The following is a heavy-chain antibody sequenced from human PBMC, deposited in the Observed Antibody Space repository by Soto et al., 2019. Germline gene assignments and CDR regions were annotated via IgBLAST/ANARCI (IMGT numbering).Heavy chain of an antibody. Sequence: EVQLLASGGCLVQPGGSLRLSCAASGFTFNSYAMSWVRQAPGKGLEWVSSISGNGGDTYYVDSVKGRFTVSRDNSKNTLYLQMNIVRAEDTAIYYCAKGLNIPFDAGGQGTLVTVSS. D-gene: IGHD2-21*01. V-gene: IGHV3-23*01. CDR2: ISGNGGDT. CDR3: AKGLNIPFDA. CDR1: GFTFNSYA. J-gene: IGHJ5*02.